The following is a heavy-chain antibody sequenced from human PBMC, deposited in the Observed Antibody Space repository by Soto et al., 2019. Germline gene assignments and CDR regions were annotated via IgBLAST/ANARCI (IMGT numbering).Heavy chain of an antibody. V-gene: IGHV1-46*01. D-gene: IGHD3-10*01. CDR1: GYTFTTHY. Sequence: ASVKVSCKASGYTFTTHYMHWVRQAPGQGLEWMGIINPSGGRTTYALKFQGRVTMTSDTSTDTVYVELTSLRSEDTAIYYCARAGENYGSGTFSPPLRYYFNSWGQGTLATVSS. CDR3: ARAGENYGSGTFSPPLRYYFNS. J-gene: IGHJ4*02. CDR2: INPSGGRT.